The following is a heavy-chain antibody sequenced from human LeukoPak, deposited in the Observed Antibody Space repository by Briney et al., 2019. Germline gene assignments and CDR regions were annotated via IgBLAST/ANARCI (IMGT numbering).Heavy chain of an antibody. V-gene: IGHV1-18*01. Sequence: ASVKVSCKASGGTFSSYAISWVRQAPGQGLEWMGWISGSNGNTNYAQKFLGRVTMTADTSTSTAYMELRSLTSDDTAVYYCARSGRGTYYYFDLSGQGTLVTVSS. J-gene: IGHJ4*02. CDR2: ISGSNGNT. CDR3: ARSGRGTYYYFDL. D-gene: IGHD5-12*01. CDR1: GGTFSSYA.